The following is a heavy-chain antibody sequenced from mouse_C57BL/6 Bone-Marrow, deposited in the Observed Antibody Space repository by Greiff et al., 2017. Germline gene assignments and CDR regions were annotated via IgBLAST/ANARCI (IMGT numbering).Heavy chain of an antibody. J-gene: IGHJ4*01. CDR1: GYTFTSYW. V-gene: IGHV1-55*01. Sequence: QVQLQQPGAELVKPGASVKMSCKASGYTFTSYWITWVKQRPGQGLEWIGDIYPGSGSTNYNEKFKSKATLTVDPSSSTAYMQHSSLTSEDSAVYYCARGGVTVVEGDYAMDYWGPGTSITVSS. CDR3: ARGGVTVVEGDYAMDY. CDR2: IYPGSGST. D-gene: IGHD1-1*01.